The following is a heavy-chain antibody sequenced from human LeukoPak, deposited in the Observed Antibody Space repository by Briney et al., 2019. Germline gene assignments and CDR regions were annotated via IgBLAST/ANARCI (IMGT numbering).Heavy chain of an antibody. V-gene: IGHV4-34*01. CDR2: INHSGST. D-gene: IGHD3-9*01. CDR3: GREGYYDVLTGYRNHFFFDN. Sequence: SETLSLTCAVYGGSFSGYYWSWIRQPPGKGLEWIGEINHSGSTNYNPSLKGRVTVSLDTSNNQFSLKLTSVTAADTAVYYCGREGYYDVLTGYRNHFFFDNWGQGTLVTVSS. J-gene: IGHJ4*02. CDR1: GGSFSGYY.